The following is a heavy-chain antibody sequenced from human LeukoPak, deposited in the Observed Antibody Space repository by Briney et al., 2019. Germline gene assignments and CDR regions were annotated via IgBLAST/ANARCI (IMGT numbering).Heavy chain of an antibody. D-gene: IGHD3-10*01. Sequence: GASLRLSCVASGLTFNNYAMSWVRQAPGKGLEWVSGISGSGGSTYYADSVEGRFTISRDNSKNTLFLQMNSLRAEDTAVYYCAKSANTWPYYFDYWGQGTLVTVSS. CDR3: AKSANTWPYYFDY. J-gene: IGHJ4*02. CDR2: ISGSGGST. CDR1: GLTFNNYA. V-gene: IGHV3-23*01.